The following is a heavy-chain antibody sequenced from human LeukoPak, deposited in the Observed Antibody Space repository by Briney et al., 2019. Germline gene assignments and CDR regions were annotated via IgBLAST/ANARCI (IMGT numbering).Heavy chain of an antibody. CDR2: INAGNGNT. CDR1: GYTLTSNA. D-gene: IGHD6-19*01. J-gene: IGHJ4*02. V-gene: IGHV1-3*01. CDR3: ARDSSLGSGWYYFDY. Sequence: ASVKVSCRASGYTLTSNAMNWVRQAPGQGLEWMGWINAGNGNTKYSQKFQGRVTITRDTSASTAYMELSSLRSEDTAVYYCARDSSLGSGWYYFDYWGQGTLVTVSS.